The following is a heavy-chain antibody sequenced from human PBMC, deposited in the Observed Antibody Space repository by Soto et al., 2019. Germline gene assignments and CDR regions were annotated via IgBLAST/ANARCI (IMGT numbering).Heavy chain of an antibody. CDR3: ARDGGSWQLVYPLDY. CDR1: GFTFSSYS. J-gene: IGHJ4*02. CDR2: ISSSSSYI. Sequence: GGSLRLSCAASGFTFSSYSMNWVRQAPGKGLEWVSSISSSSSYIYYADSVKGRFTISRDNAKNSLYLQMNSLRAEDTAVYYCARDGGSWQLVYPLDYWGQGTLVTVSS. V-gene: IGHV3-21*01. D-gene: IGHD6-6*01.